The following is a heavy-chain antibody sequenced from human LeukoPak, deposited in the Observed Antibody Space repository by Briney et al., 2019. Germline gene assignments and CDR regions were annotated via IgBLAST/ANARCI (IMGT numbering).Heavy chain of an antibody. CDR2: INPNSGGT. CDR1: GYTFTGYY. Sequence: ASVKVSCRASGYTFTGYYMHWVRQAPGQGLEWMGWINPNSGGTNYAQKFQGRVTMTRDTSISTAYMELSRLRSDDTAVYYCARGGLPTPGYYGTDVWGQGTTVTVSS. D-gene: IGHD5-18*01. CDR3: ARGGLPTPGYYGTDV. V-gene: IGHV1-2*02. J-gene: IGHJ6*02.